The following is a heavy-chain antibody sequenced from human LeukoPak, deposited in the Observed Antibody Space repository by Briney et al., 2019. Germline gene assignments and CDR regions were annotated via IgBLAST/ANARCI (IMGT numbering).Heavy chain of an antibody. V-gene: IGHV3-11*01. CDR2: ISSSGSTI. D-gene: IGHD3-3*01. Sequence: GGSLRLSCAASGFTFSDYYMSWIRQAPGKGLEWVSYISSSGSTIYYADSVKGRFTISRDNAKNSLYLRMNSLRAEDTAVYYCARSWYYDFWSGYYGIDAFDIWGQGTMVTVSS. CDR1: GFTFSDYY. CDR3: ARSWYYDFWSGYYGIDAFDI. J-gene: IGHJ3*02.